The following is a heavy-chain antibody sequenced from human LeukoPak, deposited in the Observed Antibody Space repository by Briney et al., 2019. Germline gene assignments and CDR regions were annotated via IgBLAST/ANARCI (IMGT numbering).Heavy chain of an antibody. CDR2: IYYSGST. Sequence: LRLSCAASGFTFDDHAMHWVRQAPGKGLEWIGYIYYSGSTYYNPSLKSRVTISVDTSQNQFSLRLTSVTAADTAVYYCARTILPAQNAGAFDIWGPGTMVTVAS. V-gene: IGHV4-30-4*07. J-gene: IGHJ3*02. D-gene: IGHD2-2*01. CDR1: GFTFDDHA. CDR3: ARTILPAQNAGAFDI.